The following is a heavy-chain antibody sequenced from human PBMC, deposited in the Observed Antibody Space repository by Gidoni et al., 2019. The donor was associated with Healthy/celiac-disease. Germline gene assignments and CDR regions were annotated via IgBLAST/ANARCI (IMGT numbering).Heavy chain of an antibody. D-gene: IGHD6-19*01. CDR3: AKGTDSSGWYGPGLD. CDR1: GFTFSSYG. CDR2: ISYDGSNK. V-gene: IGHV3-30*18. J-gene: IGHJ4*02. Sequence: QVQLVESGGGVVQPGRSLRPSCAAPGFTFSSYGMHWVRQAPGKGLEWVAVISYDGSNKYYADSLKGRFTISRDNSKNTLYLQMNSLRAEDTAVYYCAKGTDSSGWYGPGLDWGQGTLVTVSS.